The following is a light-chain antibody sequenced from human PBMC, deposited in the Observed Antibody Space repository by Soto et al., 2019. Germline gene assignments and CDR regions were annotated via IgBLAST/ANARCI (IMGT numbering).Light chain of an antibody. CDR1: QDITND. V-gene: IGKV1-6*01. Sequence: AIQMTQSPSSLSASVGDRVTITCRASQDITNDLAWYQQKPGTAPKVLISAASSLQTGVPSRFSGSGSRTDFTLTISSLQPEDFATYYCLQDFNFPFTFGQGTKLEVK. J-gene: IGKJ2*01. CDR3: LQDFNFPFT. CDR2: AAS.